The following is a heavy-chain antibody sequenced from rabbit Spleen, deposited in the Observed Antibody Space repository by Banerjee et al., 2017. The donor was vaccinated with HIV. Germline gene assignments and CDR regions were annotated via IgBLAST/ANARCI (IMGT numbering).Heavy chain of an antibody. D-gene: IGHD8-1*01. CDR3: ARDAATSFSSYGMDL. CDR1: GFSFSGGYW. Sequence: QQQLVESGGGLVKPGASLTLTCKASGFSFSGGYWMCWVRQAPGKGLEWIGCIDVGSSGFTYFANWAKGRFTISKTSSTTVTLQMTSLTAADTATYFCARDAATSFSSYGMDLWGPGTLVTVS. V-gene: IGHV1S45*01. CDR2: IDVGSSGFT. J-gene: IGHJ6*01.